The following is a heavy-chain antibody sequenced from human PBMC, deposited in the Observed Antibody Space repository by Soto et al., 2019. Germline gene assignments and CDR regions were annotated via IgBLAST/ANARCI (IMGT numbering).Heavy chain of an antibody. CDR1: GFTFSSYG. CDR3: ARDCDYGDLCWSDP. Sequence: GVSLGLSFAASGFTFSSYGMHWVRQAPGKGLEWVAVIWYDGSNKYYADSVKGRFTISRDNSKNTLYLQMNSLRAEDTAVYYCARDCDYGDLCWSDPWGQGTLVTVSS. CDR2: IWYDGSNK. D-gene: IGHD4-17*01. V-gene: IGHV3-33*01. J-gene: IGHJ5*02.